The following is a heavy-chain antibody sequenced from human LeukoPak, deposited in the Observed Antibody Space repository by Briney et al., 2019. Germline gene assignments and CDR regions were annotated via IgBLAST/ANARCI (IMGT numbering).Heavy chain of an antibody. CDR1: GFAFSSYA. Sequence: GGSLTLSCAASGFAFSSYAVHWVRQAPGKGLECVAVFSNVGSKKYYADFVKGRFTISRDNSKNTLYLHMNSLIPEDTAVYFCAKDWKFYYVSGSFFPDNWGQGTLVTVSS. J-gene: IGHJ4*02. CDR2: FSNVGSKK. D-gene: IGHD3-10*01. V-gene: IGHV3-30-3*01. CDR3: AKDWKFYYVSGSFFPDN.